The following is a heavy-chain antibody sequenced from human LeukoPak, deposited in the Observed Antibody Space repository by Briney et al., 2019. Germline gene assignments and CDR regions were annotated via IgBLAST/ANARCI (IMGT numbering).Heavy chain of an antibody. Sequence: PGGSLRLSCAASGFTFSSYWMSWVRQAPGKGLEWVANIKQDGSDKYYVDSVKGRFTISRDNAKNSLYLQMNSLRAEDTAVYYCARDRGRARAHTDYWGQGTLVTVSS. CDR1: GFTFSSYW. D-gene: IGHD3-10*01. V-gene: IGHV3-7*01. J-gene: IGHJ4*02. CDR2: IKQDGSDK. CDR3: ARDRGRARAHTDY.